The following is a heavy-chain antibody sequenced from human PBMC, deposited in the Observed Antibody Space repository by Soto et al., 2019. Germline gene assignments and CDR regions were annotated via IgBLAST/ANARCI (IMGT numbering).Heavy chain of an antibody. CDR2: ISWNSDSI. Sequence: EAQLVESGGGFVQSGRSLRLSCAGSGFIFDDFAIHWVRLAPGKGLEWVSGISWNSDSIGYADSVKGRFTISRDNAKNSLSLQMNSLRPEDTALYYCTKVGGLYDFWSGPLHFDLWGQGTLVTVSS. D-gene: IGHD3-3*01. CDR3: TKVGGLYDFWSGPLHFDL. J-gene: IGHJ4*02. V-gene: IGHV3-9*01. CDR1: GFIFDDFA.